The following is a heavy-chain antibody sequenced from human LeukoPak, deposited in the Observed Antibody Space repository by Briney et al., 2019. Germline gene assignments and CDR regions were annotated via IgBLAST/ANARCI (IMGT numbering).Heavy chain of an antibody. CDR3: ARDTPLGYCSSTSCYNYYYYYMDV. CDR1: GGSFSGYY. Sequence: SETLSLTCAVYGGSFSGYYWSWVRQPPGKGLEWIGEINHSGSTNYNPSLKSRVTISVDTSKNQFSLKLSSLTAADTAVYYCARDTPLGYCSSTSCYNYYYYYMDVWGKGTTVTVSS. CDR2: INHSGST. D-gene: IGHD2-2*02. V-gene: IGHV4-34*01. J-gene: IGHJ6*03.